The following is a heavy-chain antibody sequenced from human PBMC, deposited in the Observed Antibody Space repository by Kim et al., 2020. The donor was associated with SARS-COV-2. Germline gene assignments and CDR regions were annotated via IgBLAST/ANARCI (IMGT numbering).Heavy chain of an antibody. D-gene: IGHD6-19*01. V-gene: IGHV3-23*01. CDR1: GFTYNNYA. CDR3: AKDGGGWLTSGWYYFDF. CDR2: ISGSGSTT. Sequence: GGSLRLSCAASGFTYNNYALSWVRQAPGKGLEWVSSISGSGSTTCYADSVKGRFTISRDNSKNTMSLQMNSLRAEDTAVYYCAKDGGGWLTSGWYYFDFWGQGTLVTVSS. J-gene: IGHJ4*02.